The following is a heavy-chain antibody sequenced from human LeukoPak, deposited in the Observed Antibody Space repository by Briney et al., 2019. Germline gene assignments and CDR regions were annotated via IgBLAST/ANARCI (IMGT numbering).Heavy chain of an antibody. D-gene: IGHD1-26*01. CDR3: ARDSGSYYDDAFDI. CDR1: GGSISSGSYY. J-gene: IGHJ3*02. V-gene: IGHV4-61*02. CDR2: IYTSGST. Sequence: KSSQTLSLTCTVSGGSISSGSYYWSWIRQPAGKGLEWIGRIYTSGSTNYNPSLKSRVTISVDTSKNQFSLKLSSVTAADTAVYYCARDSGSYYDDAFDIWGQGTMVTVS.